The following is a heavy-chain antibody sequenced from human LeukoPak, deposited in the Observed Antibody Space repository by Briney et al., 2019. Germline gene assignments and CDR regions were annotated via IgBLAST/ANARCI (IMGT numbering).Heavy chain of an antibody. CDR1: GGSFSGYY. CDR3: ARSIWSGYYFDY. CDR2: INHSGST. J-gene: IGHJ4*02. V-gene: IGHV4-34*01. D-gene: IGHD3-3*01. Sequence: SETLSLTCAVYGGSFSGYYWSWIRQPPGKGLEWIGEINHSGSTNYNPSLKSRVTISVDTSKNQFSLKLSSVTAADTAAYYCARSIWSGYYFDYWGQGTLVTVSS.